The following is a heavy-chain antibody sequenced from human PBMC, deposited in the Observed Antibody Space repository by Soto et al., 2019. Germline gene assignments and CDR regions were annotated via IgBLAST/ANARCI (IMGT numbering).Heavy chain of an antibody. CDR1: GFTFSSYS. J-gene: IGHJ5*02. D-gene: IGHD3-10*01. Sequence: EVHLVESGGGLVKPGGSLRLSCAASGFTFSSYSMNWVRQAPGKGLEWVSSISSSRSYIYYTDSVRGRFTISRDNARNSLNLQMNSLRADDTAVYYCARGEYWFDPWGQGTLVTVSS. CDR2: ISSSRSYI. CDR3: ARGEYWFDP. V-gene: IGHV3-21*01.